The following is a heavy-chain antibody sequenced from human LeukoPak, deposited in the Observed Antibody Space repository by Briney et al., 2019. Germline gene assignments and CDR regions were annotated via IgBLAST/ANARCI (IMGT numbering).Heavy chain of an antibody. V-gene: IGHV3-23*01. CDR1: GFTFYNYA. CDR2: ISGSGCST. J-gene: IGHJ4*02. CDR3: AKRGVQQWLVDWYFDY. Sequence: PGGSLRLSCAASGFTFYNYAMSWVRQAPGKGLEGVSGISGSGCSTFYAESVKGRFTISRADSKLYLQMNSLRAEDTAVHYCAKRGVQQWLVDWYFDYWGQGTLVTVSS. D-gene: IGHD6-19*01.